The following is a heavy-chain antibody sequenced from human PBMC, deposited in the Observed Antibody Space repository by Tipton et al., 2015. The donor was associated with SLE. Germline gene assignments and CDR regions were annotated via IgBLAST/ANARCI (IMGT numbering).Heavy chain of an antibody. V-gene: IGHV3-23*03. D-gene: IGHD3-22*01. CDR2: IYTGGST. CDR3: ASITLMVTGEH. J-gene: IGHJ4*02. CDR1: GLTFRNYA. Sequence: SLRLSCVASGLTFRNYAMNWVRQAPGKGLEWISLIYTGGSTFYADSVKGRFTVSRDNAKNTLYLQMNSLGAEDTAVYYCASITLMVTGEHWGQGTLVTVSS.